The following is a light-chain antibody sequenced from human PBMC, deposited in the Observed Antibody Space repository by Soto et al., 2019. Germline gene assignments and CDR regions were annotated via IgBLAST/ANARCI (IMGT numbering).Light chain of an antibody. J-gene: IGKJ1*01. CDR3: QQVGSSPRT. CDR1: QSVSSTY. CDR2: VAS. V-gene: IGKV3-20*01. Sequence: VLTQSPGTLSLSPGERATLSCRASQSVSSTYLAWYQQKPGQAPRLLIYVASSRATGIPDRFSGSGSGTDFTLTISRLETEDFAVYYCQQVGSSPRTFGKGTKVEI.